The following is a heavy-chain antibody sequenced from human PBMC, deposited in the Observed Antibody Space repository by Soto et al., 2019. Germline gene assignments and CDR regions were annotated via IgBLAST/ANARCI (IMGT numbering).Heavy chain of an antibody. D-gene: IGHD2-2*01. CDR2: INHTGST. CDR3: ARQGYCTHTSCYEGVVDS. J-gene: IGHJ4*02. Sequence: QAQLQQWGAGLLKPSETLSLTCGVYDESFSDYYWSWIRQPPGKGLEWIGEINHTGSTNYNPSLKSRVTISVDTSKKQFSLKLSSVTAADTAVYYCARQGYCTHTSCYEGVVDSWGQGTLVTISS. CDR1: DESFSDYY. V-gene: IGHV4-34*01.